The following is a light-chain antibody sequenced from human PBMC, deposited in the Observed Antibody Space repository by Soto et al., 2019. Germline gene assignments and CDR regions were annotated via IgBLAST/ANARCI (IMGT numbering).Light chain of an antibody. CDR1: SSNIGSNY. J-gene: IGLJ3*02. CDR3: AAGDDSLSGLWV. V-gene: IGLV1-47*01. Sequence: QSVLTQPPSASGTPRQRVTIPCSGSSSNIGSNYVYWYQQLPGTAPKLLIYRNNQRPSGVPDRFSGSKSGASASLAISGLRSEGEADYYCAAGDDSLSGLWVFGGGTKVTVL. CDR2: RNN.